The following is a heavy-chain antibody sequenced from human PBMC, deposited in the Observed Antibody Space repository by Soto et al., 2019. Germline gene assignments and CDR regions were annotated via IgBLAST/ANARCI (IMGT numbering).Heavy chain of an antibody. CDR1: GFTFSSYW. CDR2: INSDGSST. D-gene: IGHD3-16*01. Sequence: EVQLVESGGGLVQPGGSLRLSCAASGFTFSSYWLHWVRQAPVEGLVWVSRINSDGSSTRYADSVKGRFTISRDNAKNTLYLQMTNLRAGDKALYYCATSISGGGGGWGQGTLVTVSS. V-gene: IGHV3-74*01. CDR3: ATSISGGGGG. J-gene: IGHJ4*02.